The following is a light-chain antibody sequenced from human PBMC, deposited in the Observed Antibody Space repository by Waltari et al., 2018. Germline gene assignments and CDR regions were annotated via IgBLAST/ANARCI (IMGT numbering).Light chain of an antibody. V-gene: IGLV1-40*01. J-gene: IGLJ1*01. CDR1: SSNIGAGYD. CDR3: QSYDSSLSGYV. Sequence: QSVLTQPPSVSGAPGQRVTIPCTGSSSNIGAGYDVPSYQQLPGTDPKLPIYGNSNRPSGVPDRFSGSKSGTSASLAITGLQAEDEADYYCQSYDSSLSGYVFGTGTKVTVL. CDR2: GNS.